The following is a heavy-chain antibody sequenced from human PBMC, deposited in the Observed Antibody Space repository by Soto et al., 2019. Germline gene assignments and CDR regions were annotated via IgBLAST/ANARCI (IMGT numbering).Heavy chain of an antibody. CDR3: ASGTAFDH. J-gene: IGHJ4*02. D-gene: IGHD2-21*02. Sequence: QVQLVESGGGVVQPGRSLRLSCAASGFTFSNFGMHWFRKAPGKGLEWVAYISYDAANKYYADSVKGRFTISRDNSKNTLHLQMDSLSGDDTALYYCASGTAFDHWGQGTLVSVSS. CDR2: ISYDAANK. CDR1: GFTFSNFG. V-gene: IGHV3-30*03.